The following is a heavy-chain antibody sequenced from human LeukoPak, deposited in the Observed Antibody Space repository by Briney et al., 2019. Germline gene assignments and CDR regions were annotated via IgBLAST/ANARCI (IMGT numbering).Heavy chain of an antibody. CDR2: ISYDGSNK. CDR1: GFTFSSYA. V-gene: IGHV3-30-3*01. D-gene: IGHD3-10*01. CDR3: ARAYGSGSIYPSGFDY. J-gene: IGHJ4*02. Sequence: GGSLRLSCAASGFTFSSYAMHWVRQAPGKGLEWVAVISYDGSNKYYADSVKGRFTISRDNSKNTLYLQMNSLRAEDTAVYYCARAYGSGSIYPSGFDYWGQGTLVTVSS.